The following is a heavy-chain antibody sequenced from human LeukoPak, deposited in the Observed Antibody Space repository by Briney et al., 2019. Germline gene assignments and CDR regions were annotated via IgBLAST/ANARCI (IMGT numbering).Heavy chain of an antibody. CDR1: GFTFNTYW. CDR2: ISSDGSST. Sequence: GGSLRLSCAASGFTFNTYWMHWVRQGPGKGLVWVSRISSDGSSTSYADSVKGRFTISRGNARNTMYLQMTSLRAEDTAMYYCARHYTYGFDSWGQGTLVTVSS. CDR3: ARHYTYGFDS. V-gene: IGHV3-74*01. D-gene: IGHD3-10*01. J-gene: IGHJ4*02.